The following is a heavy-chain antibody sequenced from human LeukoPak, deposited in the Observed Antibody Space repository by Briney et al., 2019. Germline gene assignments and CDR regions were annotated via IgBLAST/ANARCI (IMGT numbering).Heavy chain of an antibody. CDR1: GGSISSYY. CDR3: ARAASSWSFDY. Sequence: SETLSLTCTVSGGSISSYYWSWIRQPPGKGLEWIGYLYYSGSTNYNPSLKSRVTISVDTSKNQFSLKLSSMTAADTAVYYCARAASSWSFDYWGQGTLVTVSS. D-gene: IGHD6-13*01. J-gene: IGHJ4*02. V-gene: IGHV4-59*01. CDR2: LYYSGST.